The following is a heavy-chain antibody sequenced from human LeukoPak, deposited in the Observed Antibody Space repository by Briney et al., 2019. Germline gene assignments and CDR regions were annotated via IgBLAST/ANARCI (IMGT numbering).Heavy chain of an antibody. J-gene: IGHJ4*02. D-gene: IGHD2-21*02. CDR2: MNPNSGNT. CDR1: GYTFTSYD. CDR3: ARGRVGSIPRFVVVTAIHPFYYFDY. V-gene: IGHV1-8*01. Sequence: ASVKVSCKASGYTFTSYDINWVREATGQGLEWMGWMNPNSGNTGYAQKFQGRVTMTRNTSISTAYMELSSLRSEDTAVYYCARGRVGSIPRFVVVTAIHPFYYFDYCGQGTLVTVSS.